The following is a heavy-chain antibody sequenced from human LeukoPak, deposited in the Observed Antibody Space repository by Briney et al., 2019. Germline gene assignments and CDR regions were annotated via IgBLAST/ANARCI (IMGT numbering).Heavy chain of an antibody. CDR2: IYYSGST. CDR3: ARISSSFRFDP. V-gene: IGHV4-30-4*02. Sequence: PSETLSLTCTVSGGSISSGDYYWSWIRQPPGRGLEWIGYIYYSGSTYYNPSLKSRVTISVDTSKNQFSLKLSSVTAADTAVYYCARISSSFRFDPWGQGTLVTVSS. CDR1: GGSISSGDYY. J-gene: IGHJ5*02. D-gene: IGHD6-6*01.